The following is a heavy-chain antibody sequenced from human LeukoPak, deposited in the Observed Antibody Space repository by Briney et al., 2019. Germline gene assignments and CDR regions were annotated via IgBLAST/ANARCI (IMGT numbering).Heavy chain of an antibody. CDR3: ARRGTDNYFDS. J-gene: IGHJ4*01. V-gene: IGHV4-59*08. Sequence: SETLSLTCTVSGDSISTFYWSWIRQPPGKGLEWIGYIYYGASDNYNPSLKSRLTISLDRPKNRFSLKLTSVTAADTAVYYCARRGTDNYFDSWGHGTLVTVSS. CDR1: GDSISTFY. CDR2: IYYGASD.